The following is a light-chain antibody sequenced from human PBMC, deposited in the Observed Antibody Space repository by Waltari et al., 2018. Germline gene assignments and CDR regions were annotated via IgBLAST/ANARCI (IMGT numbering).Light chain of an antibody. CDR1: SSNIGSNA. V-gene: IGLV1-44*01. CDR2: SNN. CDR3: AVWDDSLIAYV. J-gene: IGLJ1*01. Sequence: QSVLTQPPSASGTPGRRVTISCSGSSSNIGSNAVNWFQQPPGTAPQLLIHSNNPPPSGVPDRFSASKAGTSASLAIIGLQSDDEADYYCAVWDDSLIAYVFGSGTKVTVL.